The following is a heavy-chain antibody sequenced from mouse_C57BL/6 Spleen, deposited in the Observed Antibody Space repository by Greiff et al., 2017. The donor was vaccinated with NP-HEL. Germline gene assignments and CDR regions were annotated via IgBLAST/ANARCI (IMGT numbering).Heavy chain of an antibody. CDR2: IDPETGGT. CDR1: GYTFTDYE. V-gene: IGHV1-15*01. CDR3: TATVPWFAY. Sequence: VKLVESGAELVRPGASVTLSCKASGYTFTDYEMHWVKQTPVHGLEWIGAIDPETGGTAYNQKFKGKAILTADKSSSTAYMELRSLTSEDSAVYYCTATVPWFAYWGQGTLVTVSA. J-gene: IGHJ3*01. D-gene: IGHD1-1*01.